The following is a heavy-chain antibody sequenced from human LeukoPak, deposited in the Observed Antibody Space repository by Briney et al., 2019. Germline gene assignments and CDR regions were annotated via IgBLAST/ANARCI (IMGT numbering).Heavy chain of an antibody. CDR3: ARDQGSLTRSWYTGY. CDR2: INPYSGDT. V-gene: IGHV1-2*06. D-gene: IGHD6-13*01. Sequence: ASVKVSCKASGYTFTGYHIHWVRQAPGQGLEWMGRINPYSGDTNFAQKFQGRVTMTRDTSITTAYMDLSSLTPDDTAVYFCARDQGSLTRSWYTGYWGQGTQVTVSS. J-gene: IGHJ4*02. CDR1: GYTFTGYH.